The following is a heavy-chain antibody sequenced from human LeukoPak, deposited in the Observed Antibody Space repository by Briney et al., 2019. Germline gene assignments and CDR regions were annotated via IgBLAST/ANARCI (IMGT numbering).Heavy chain of an antibody. CDR3: ARKLSGAFDI. CDR1: GDSVSSNSPA. Sequence: SQTLSLTCAISGDSVSSNSPAWNWIRQSPSRGLEWLGRTYYRSKWYTDYAVSVKSRITIDPDTSKNQFSLQLNSVTPEDTAVYYYARKLSGAFDIWGQGTMVTVSS. CDR2: TYYRSKWYT. J-gene: IGHJ3*02. D-gene: IGHD2/OR15-2a*01. V-gene: IGHV6-1*01.